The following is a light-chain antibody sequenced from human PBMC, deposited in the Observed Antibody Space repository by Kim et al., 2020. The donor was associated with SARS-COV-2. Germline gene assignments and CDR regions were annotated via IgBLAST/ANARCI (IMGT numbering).Light chain of an antibody. V-gene: IGKV1-5*01. J-gene: IGKJ1*01. CDR1: QYVTRG. CDR2: DAS. CDR3: QPRQT. Sequence: IQMTQSPSTLPASVGDRVTITCRATQYVTRGLAWYQQKPGRAPKLLIYDASTLDSGVPSRFRGSGSGTEFTLTINSLQPDDFASYYCQPRQTFGQGTKVDIK.